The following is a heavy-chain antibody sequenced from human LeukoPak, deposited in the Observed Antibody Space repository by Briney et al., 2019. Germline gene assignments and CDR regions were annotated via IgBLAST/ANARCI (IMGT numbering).Heavy chain of an antibody. CDR2: ISGRSGST. CDR3: AKWGDYDVLTGYYVSDF. CDR1: GFIFSNYA. V-gene: IGHV3-23*01. Sequence: PGGSLRLSCAASGFIFSNYAMYWVRQAPGKGLEWVSAISGRSGSTYYADSVKGRFTISRDSSENTLYLQMNSLRADDTAVYYCAKWGDYDVLTGYYVSDFWGQGTLVTVSS. D-gene: IGHD3-9*01. J-gene: IGHJ4*02.